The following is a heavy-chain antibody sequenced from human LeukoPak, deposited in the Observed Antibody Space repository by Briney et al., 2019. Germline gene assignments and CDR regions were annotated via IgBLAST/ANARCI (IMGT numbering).Heavy chain of an antibody. CDR2: TKPDGSAE. V-gene: IGHV3-7*01. J-gene: IGHJ4*02. CDR3: ARRAVTVTSETKEYYFDY. CDR1: GFTFRNYW. Sequence: GGSLRLPCAASGFTFRNYWMGWVRQAPGKGLEWVANTKPDGSAEYYADSVRGRFTTSRDNANNLLYLQMNRLRAEDTAVYYCARRAVTVTSETKEYYFDYWGQRTLVTVSS. D-gene: IGHD4-17*01.